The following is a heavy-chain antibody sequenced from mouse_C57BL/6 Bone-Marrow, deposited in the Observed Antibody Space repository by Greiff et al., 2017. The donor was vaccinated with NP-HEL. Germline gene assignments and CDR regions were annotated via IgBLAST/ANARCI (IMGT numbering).Heavy chain of an antibody. D-gene: IGHD2-4*01. CDR3: ARHDFYYYAMDY. V-gene: IGHV5-6*01. Sequence: EVQVVESGGDLVKPGGSLKLSCAASGFTFSSYGMSWVRQTPDKRLEWVATISSGGSYTYYPDSVKGRFNISRDNAKNTLNLQLSSLKTENTAIYYCARHDFYYYAMDYWGQGTSVTVSS. J-gene: IGHJ4*01. CDR1: GFTFSSYG. CDR2: ISSGGSYT.